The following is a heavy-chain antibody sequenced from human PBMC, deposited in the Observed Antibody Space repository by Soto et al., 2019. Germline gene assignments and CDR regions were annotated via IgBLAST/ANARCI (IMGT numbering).Heavy chain of an antibody. CDR1: GYTFTSYD. V-gene: IGHV1-8*01. Sequence: ASVKVSCKASGYTFTSYDINWVRQATGQGLEWMGWMNPNSGNTGYAQKFQGRVTMTRNTSISTAYMELSSLRSEDTAVYYCARGSGQRFLEWLPYYYYYMDVSGKGTTVTVSS. D-gene: IGHD3-3*01. J-gene: IGHJ6*03. CDR3: ARGSGQRFLEWLPYYYYYMDV. CDR2: MNPNSGNT.